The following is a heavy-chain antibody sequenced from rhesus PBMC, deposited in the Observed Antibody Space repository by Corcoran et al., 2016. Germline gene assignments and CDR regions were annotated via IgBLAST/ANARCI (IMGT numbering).Heavy chain of an antibody. CDR3: ARSAAGTDY. Sequence: QVQLQESGPGLVKPSETLSLTFAVSGGSIRRNYWSWFRPAPGKGLEWIGRIYGSGGSTDYNPSLKSRVTISTDTSKNQFSLKLSSVTAADTAVYYCARSAAGTDYWGQGVLVTVSS. CDR1: GGSIRRNY. D-gene: IGHD6-31*01. J-gene: IGHJ4*01. V-gene: IGHV4-160*01. CDR2: IYGSGGST.